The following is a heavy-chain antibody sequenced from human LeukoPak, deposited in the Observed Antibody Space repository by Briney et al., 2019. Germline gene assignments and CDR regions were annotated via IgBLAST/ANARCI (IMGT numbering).Heavy chain of an antibody. Sequence: ASVKVSCKASGYTFTSYGISWVRQAPGQGLEWMGWINPNSGGTNYAQKFQGRVTMTRDTSISTAYMELSRLRSDDTAVYYCAREGVPAALYYYYYYMDVWGKGTTVTVSS. D-gene: IGHD2-2*01. V-gene: IGHV1-2*02. CDR2: INPNSGGT. CDR1: GYTFTSYG. CDR3: AREGVPAALYYYYYYMDV. J-gene: IGHJ6*03.